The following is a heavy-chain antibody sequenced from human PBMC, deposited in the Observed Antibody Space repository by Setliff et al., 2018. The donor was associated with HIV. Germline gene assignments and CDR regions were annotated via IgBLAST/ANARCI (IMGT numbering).Heavy chain of an antibody. Sequence: PSETLSLTCSVYGASISNSNSYWGWIRQPPGKRLEWLGSIYDSGSTSYNPSLSSRLTISVDTSKNQVSLRLRSVTAADTAVYYCARDFLFGDAFDIWGQGTMVTVSS. V-gene: IGHV4-39*07. CDR3: ARDFLFGDAFDI. CDR1: GASISNSNSY. J-gene: IGHJ3*02. D-gene: IGHD3-16*01. CDR2: IYDSGST.